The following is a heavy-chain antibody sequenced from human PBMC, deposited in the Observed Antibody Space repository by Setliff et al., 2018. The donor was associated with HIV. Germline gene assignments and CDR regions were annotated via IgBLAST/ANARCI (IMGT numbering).Heavy chain of an antibody. D-gene: IGHD3-9*01. J-gene: IGHJ6*02. CDR3: ARVSGLRYLDWSPMSGGMDV. CDR2: MNPNSGNT. CDR1: GYTFTSYD. V-gene: IGHV1-8*01. Sequence: ASVKVSCKASGYTFTSYDINWVRQATGQGLEWMGWMNPNSGNTGYAQKFQGRVTMTRNTSISTAYMELSSLRSEDTAAYYCARVSGLRYLDWSPMSGGMDVWGQGTTVTVSS.